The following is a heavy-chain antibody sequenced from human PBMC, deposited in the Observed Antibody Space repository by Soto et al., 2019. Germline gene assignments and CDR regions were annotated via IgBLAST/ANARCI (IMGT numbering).Heavy chain of an antibody. CDR2: ISYDGSNK. D-gene: IGHD3-3*01. CDR3: AKVHTRFLEWLLPDY. Sequence: QVQLVESGGGVVQPGRSLRLSCAASGFTFSSYGMHWVRQAPGKGLEWVAVISYDGSNKYYADSVKGRFTISRDNSKNTLYLQMNSLRAEDTAVYYCAKVHTRFLEWLLPDYWGQGTLVTVSS. V-gene: IGHV3-30*18. J-gene: IGHJ4*02. CDR1: GFTFSSYG.